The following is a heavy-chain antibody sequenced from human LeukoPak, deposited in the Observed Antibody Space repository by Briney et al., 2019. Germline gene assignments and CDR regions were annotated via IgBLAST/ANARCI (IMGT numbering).Heavy chain of an antibody. Sequence: GGSLRLSCAASGFTFSSYSMNWVRQAPGKGLEWVSYISSSSSTIYYADSVKGRFTISRDNAKNSLYLQMNSLRAEDTAVYYCARESGDSSSYFDYWGQGTLVTVSS. CDR3: ARESGDSSSYFDY. CDR2: ISSSSSTI. J-gene: IGHJ4*02. CDR1: GFTFSSYS. D-gene: IGHD6-13*01. V-gene: IGHV3-48*01.